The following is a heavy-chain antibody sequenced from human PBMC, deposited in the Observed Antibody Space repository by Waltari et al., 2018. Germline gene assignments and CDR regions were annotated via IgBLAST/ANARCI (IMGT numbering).Heavy chain of an antibody. V-gene: IGHV4-34*01. J-gene: IGHJ5*02. CDR2: SKHSGRT. CDR3: AREVEYIWGSYRKGGGFDP. D-gene: IGHD3-16*02. CDR1: GGSFSGYH. Sequence: QVQLQQWGAGLLKPSETLSLTCAVYGGSFSGYHSSWIRQPPGEGRGWIGGSKHSGRTTHTPSRKSRVTISVAPSRNQFSLKLSSVTAADTAVYYCAREVEYIWGSYRKGGGFDPWGQGPLVTVSS.